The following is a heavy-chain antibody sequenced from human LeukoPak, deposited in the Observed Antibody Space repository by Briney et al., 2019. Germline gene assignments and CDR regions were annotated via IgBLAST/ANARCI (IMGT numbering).Heavy chain of an antibody. J-gene: IGHJ5*02. V-gene: IGHV1-46*01. CDR3: ARDSYGSGSYQPFDP. Sequence: ASVKVSCKASGYTFTSYYMHWVRQAPGQGLEWMGIINPSGGSTSYAQKFQGRVTMTRDTSTSTVYMELSSLRSEDTAVYYCARDSYGSGSYQPFDPWGQGTLVTVSS. CDR2: INPSGGST. CDR1: GYTFTSYY. D-gene: IGHD3-10*01.